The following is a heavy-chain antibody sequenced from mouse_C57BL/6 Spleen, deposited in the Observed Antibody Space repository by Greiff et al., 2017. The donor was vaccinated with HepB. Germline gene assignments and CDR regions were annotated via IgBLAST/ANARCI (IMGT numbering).Heavy chain of an antibody. CDR1: GFNIKNTY. V-gene: IGHV14-3*01. CDR2: IDPANGNT. D-gene: IGHD1-1*01. Sequence: EVKLQESVAELVRPGASVKLSCTASGFNIKNTYMHWVKQRPEQGLEWIGRIDPANGNTKYAPKFQGKATITADTSSNTAYLQLSSLTSEDTAIYYCARSVITTVVATEENYAMDYWGQGTSVTVSS. CDR3: ARSVITTVVATEENYAMDY. J-gene: IGHJ4*01.